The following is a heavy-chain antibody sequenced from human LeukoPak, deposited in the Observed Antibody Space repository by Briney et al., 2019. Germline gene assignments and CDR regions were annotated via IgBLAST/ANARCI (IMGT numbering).Heavy chain of an antibody. V-gene: IGHV3-48*03. J-gene: IGHJ4*02. CDR3: ARGVGATEVFDY. Sequence: GGSLRLSCAASGFTFSSYEMNWVRQAPGKGLEWVSYISSSGSTIYYADSVKGRFTISRDNAKNSLYLQKNSLRAEDTAVYYCARGVGATEVFDYWGQGTLVTVSS. CDR2: ISSSGSTI. D-gene: IGHD1-26*01. CDR1: GFTFSSYE.